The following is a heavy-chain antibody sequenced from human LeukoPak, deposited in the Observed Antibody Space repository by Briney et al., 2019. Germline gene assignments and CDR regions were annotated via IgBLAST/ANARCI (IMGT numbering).Heavy chain of an antibody. V-gene: IGHV4-61*02. CDR3: ARGVAIFGVVPYADY. Sequence: SQTLSLTCTVSGGSISSGSYYWSWIRQPVGKGLEWIGRIYTSGSTNYNPSLKSRVTISVDTSKNQFSLKLSSVTAADTAVYYCARGVAIFGVVPYADYWGQGTLVTVSS. CDR2: IYTSGST. J-gene: IGHJ4*02. D-gene: IGHD3-3*01. CDR1: GGSISSGSYY.